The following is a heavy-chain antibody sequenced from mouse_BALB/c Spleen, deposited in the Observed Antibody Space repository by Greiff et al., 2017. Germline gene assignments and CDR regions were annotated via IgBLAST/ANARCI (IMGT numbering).Heavy chain of an antibody. CDR1: GYTFTSYT. CDR3: AFLYGNSHPWFAY. D-gene: IGHD1-1*01. J-gene: IGHJ3*01. CDR2: INPSSGYT. V-gene: IGHV1-4*02. Sequence: QVQLKQSAAELARPGASVKMSCKASGYTFTSYTMHWVKQRPGQGLEWIGYINPSSGYTEYNQKFKDKTTLTADKSSSTAYMQLCRLTSEDSAVYYCAFLYGNSHPWFAYWGQGTLVTVSA.